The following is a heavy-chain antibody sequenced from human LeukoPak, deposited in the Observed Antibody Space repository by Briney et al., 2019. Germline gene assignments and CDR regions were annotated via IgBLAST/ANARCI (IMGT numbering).Heavy chain of an antibody. CDR3: ARALSGWYTPHWDY. CDR2: IYYSGST. J-gene: IGHJ4*02. D-gene: IGHD6-19*01. Sequence: PSETLSLTCTVSGDSISSSIYYWGWIRQPPGKGLEWIGNIYYSGSTYYNPPLRSRVTISLDTSKNHFSLKLSSVTAADTAVYCCARALSGWYTPHWDYWGQGTLVTVSS. V-gene: IGHV4-39*02. CDR1: GDSISSSIYY.